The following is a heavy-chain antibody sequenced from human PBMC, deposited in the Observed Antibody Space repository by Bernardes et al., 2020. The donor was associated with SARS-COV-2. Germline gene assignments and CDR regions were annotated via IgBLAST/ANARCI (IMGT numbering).Heavy chain of an antibody. CDR3: AKLPRSDYYYFVMDF. V-gene: IGHV4-59*08. CDR1: GDSITSYY. J-gene: IGHJ6*02. CDR2: IYNSGST. Sequence: SETLSLTCTVSGDSITSYYWSWIRQPPGKGLEWIGYIYNSGSTIYNPSLKSRVTMSVDTSKSQFSLNLTSVTAADTAMYYCAKLPRSDYYYFVMDFWGQGTTVTVSS.